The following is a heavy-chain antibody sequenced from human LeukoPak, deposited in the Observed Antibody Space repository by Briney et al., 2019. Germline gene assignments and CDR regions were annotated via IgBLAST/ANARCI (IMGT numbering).Heavy chain of an antibody. D-gene: IGHD3-22*01. CDR2: ISGSGGST. CDR1: GFTFSSYA. Sequence: PGGSLRLSCAASGFTFSSYAMSWVRQAPGKGLEWVSAISGSGGSTYYADSVKGRFTISRDNSKNTLYLQMNSLRAEDTAVYYCAKASINLQGYDSSGWISKYYFDYWGQGTLVTVSS. J-gene: IGHJ4*02. V-gene: IGHV3-23*01. CDR3: AKASINLQGYDSSGWISKYYFDY.